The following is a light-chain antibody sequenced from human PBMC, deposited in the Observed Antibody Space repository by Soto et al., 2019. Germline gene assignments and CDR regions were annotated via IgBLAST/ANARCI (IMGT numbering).Light chain of an antibody. CDR3: QQYGTSPTT. J-gene: IGKJ1*01. V-gene: IGKV3-11*01. CDR2: DAS. Sequence: EIVLTQSPATLSLSPWERATLSCRASQTVSSYLAWYQQKAGQAPRPLIYDASNRAPGIPARFSGSGSGTDFTLTISRLEPEDSAVYYCQQYGTSPTTFGQGTKVDIK. CDR1: QTVSSY.